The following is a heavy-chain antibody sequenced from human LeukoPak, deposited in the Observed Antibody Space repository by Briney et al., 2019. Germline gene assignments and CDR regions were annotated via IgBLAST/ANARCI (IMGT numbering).Heavy chain of an antibody. J-gene: IGHJ1*01. CDR3: AKDRSIGSGWYDEYFQH. V-gene: IGHV3-30*18. CDR2: ISYDGSNK. D-gene: IGHD6-19*01. CDR1: GFTFSSYG. Sequence: GGSLRLSCAASGFTFSSYGMHWVRQAPGKGLEWVAVISYDGSNKYYADSVKGRFTISRDNSKNTLYLQMNSLRAEDTAVYYCAKDRSIGSGWYDEYFQHWGQGTLVTVSS.